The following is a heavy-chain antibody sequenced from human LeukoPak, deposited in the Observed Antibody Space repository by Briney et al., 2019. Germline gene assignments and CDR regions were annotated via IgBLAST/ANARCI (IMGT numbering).Heavy chain of an antibody. Sequence: KTGGSLRLSCAVSGFTFDDAWMTWVRQTPEKGLEWVARIKSKKDGGTRDYAAPVKGRFAISIDDSKNAVYLQMSSLKSEDTAVYYCTAVRWCGSHDYWGQGILVTVSS. D-gene: IGHD1-26*01. CDR3: TAVRWCGSHDY. J-gene: IGHJ4*02. CDR2: IKSKKDGGTR. CDR1: GFTFDDAW. V-gene: IGHV3-15*01.